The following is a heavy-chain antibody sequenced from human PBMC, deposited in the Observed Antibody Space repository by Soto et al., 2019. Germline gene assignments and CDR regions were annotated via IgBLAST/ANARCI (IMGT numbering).Heavy chain of an antibody. CDR3: ARNEEVWDIVVVVANGSFDY. Sequence: SSTXSLTGTVCVGSIIISSYYWCWIRQPPGKVLDWIGSIYYSGITYYNPSLKSRVTISVDTSKNQFSLKLSSVTAADTAVYYCARNEEVWDIVVVVANGSFDYWGQGTPVTVSS. V-gene: IGHV4-39*01. CDR1: VGSIIISSYY. J-gene: IGHJ4*02. D-gene: IGHD2-15*01. CDR2: IYYSGIT.